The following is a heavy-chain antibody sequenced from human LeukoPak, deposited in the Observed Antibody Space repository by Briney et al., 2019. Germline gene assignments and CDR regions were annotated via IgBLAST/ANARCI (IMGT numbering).Heavy chain of an antibody. D-gene: IGHD2-15*01. Sequence: PGGSLRLSCAGSGFIFSNYWMHWVRQAPGKGLVWVARINPDGSSTAYADSVKSRFTLSRDNARKTLFLQMNSLRVDDTAVYYCARAVVPAAVPYFWGQGTLVTVSP. CDR3: ARAVVPAAVPYF. J-gene: IGHJ4*02. CDR1: GFIFSNYW. CDR2: INPDGSST. V-gene: IGHV3-74*03.